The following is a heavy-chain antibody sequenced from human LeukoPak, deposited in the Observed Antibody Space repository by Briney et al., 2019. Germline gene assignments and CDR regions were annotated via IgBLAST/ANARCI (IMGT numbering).Heavy chain of an antibody. CDR1: GFSFSSYA. V-gene: IGHV3-30*04. J-gene: IGHJ4*02. CDR2: ISYDGSNK. CDR3: AKDRSSSWSRFFDY. D-gene: IGHD6-13*01. Sequence: GGSLRLSCAASGFSFSSYAMHWVRQAPGKGLEWVTVISYDGSNKYYADSVKGRFTISRDNSRNTLFLQMHTLRAEDTAVYYCAKDRSSSWSRFFDYWGQGTLVTVSS.